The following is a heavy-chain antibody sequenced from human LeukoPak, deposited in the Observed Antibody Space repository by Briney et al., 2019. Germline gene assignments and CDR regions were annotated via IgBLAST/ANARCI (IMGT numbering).Heavy chain of an antibody. CDR3: ARSSGFPLWFGESSPLDY. D-gene: IGHD3-10*01. CDR2: INAGNGNT. CDR1: GYTFTSYA. J-gene: IGHJ4*02. Sequence: ASVKVSCKASGYTFTSYAMHWVRQAPGQRLEWMGWINAGNGNTKYLQKFQGRVTITRDTSARTAYMELSSLRSEDTAVYYCARSSGFPLWFGESSPLDYWGQGTLVTASS. V-gene: IGHV1-3*01.